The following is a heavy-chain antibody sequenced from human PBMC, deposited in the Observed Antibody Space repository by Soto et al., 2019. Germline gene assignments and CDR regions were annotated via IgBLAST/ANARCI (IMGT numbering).Heavy chain of an antibody. J-gene: IGHJ3*02. CDR3: AKNLLEEPADYYDTKADALDT. Sequence: GGSLRLACAASGFTFSRYGVHWVRQAPGKGLEWVSFISYDGSRTYYADSVKGRFTISRDNSKNTVFLQMDSLRAEDTAVYYCAKNLLEEPADYYDTKADALDTWGQGTMVTVSS. V-gene: IGHV3-30*02. CDR2: ISYDGSRT. CDR1: GFTFSRYG. D-gene: IGHD3-22*01.